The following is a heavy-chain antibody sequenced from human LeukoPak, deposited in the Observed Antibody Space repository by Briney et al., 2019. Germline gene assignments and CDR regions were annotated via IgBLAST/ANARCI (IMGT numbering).Heavy chain of an antibody. Sequence: PSETLSLTCTVSGGSISSYYWSWIRQPPGKGLEWIGYIYYSGSTNYNPSLKSRVTMSVDTSKNQFSLKLSSVTAADTAVYYCARVERDYVWGSYRYNWFDPWGQGTLVTVSS. D-gene: IGHD3-16*02. J-gene: IGHJ5*02. CDR2: IYYSGST. CDR3: ARVERDYVWGSYRYNWFDP. CDR1: GGSISSYY. V-gene: IGHV4-59*12.